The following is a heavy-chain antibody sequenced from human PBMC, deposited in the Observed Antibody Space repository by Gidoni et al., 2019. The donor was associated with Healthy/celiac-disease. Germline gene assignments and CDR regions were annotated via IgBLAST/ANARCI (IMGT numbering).Heavy chain of an antibody. J-gene: IGHJ5*02. CDR2: IYYSGRT. CDR1: GGSISSYY. V-gene: IGHV4-59*01. D-gene: IGHD1-26*01. CDR3: ARSGVGRLFDP. Sequence: QVQLQESGPGLVKPSETLSLTCPVSGGSISSYYWSWNRQPPGKGLEWIGYIYYSGRTNYHPSLKSRVTISVDTSKNQFSLKLSSVTAADTAVYYCARSGVGRLFDPWGQGTLVTVSS.